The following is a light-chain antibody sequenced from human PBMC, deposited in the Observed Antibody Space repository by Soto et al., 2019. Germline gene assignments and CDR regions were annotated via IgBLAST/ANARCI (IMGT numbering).Light chain of an antibody. J-gene: IGLJ1*01. CDR2: EVT. CDR1: RSDVGAYNY. CDR3: SSFTSRFTFV. V-gene: IGLV2-14*01. Sequence: QSVLTQPASVSGSPGQSIAISCTGTRSDVGAYNYVSWYQQHPGKDPRPMISEVTNRPSGVSDRFSGSKAGNTACLTISGLQAEDEADYYCSSFTSRFTFVCGTGTKVNVL.